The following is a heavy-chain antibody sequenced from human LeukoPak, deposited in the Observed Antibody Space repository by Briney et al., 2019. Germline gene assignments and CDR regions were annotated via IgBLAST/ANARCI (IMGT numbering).Heavy chain of an antibody. J-gene: IGHJ5*02. CDR3: ARLGRRFGELCWFDP. CDR2: IYYSGSI. V-gene: IGHV4-39*01. CDR1: GGSISSSSYY. Sequence: PSETLSLTCTVSGGSISSSSYYWGWVRQPPGKGLEWIGSIYYSGSIYYNPSLKSRVTISVDTSKNQFSLKLSSVTAADTAVYYCARLGRRFGELCWFDPWGQGTLVTVSS. D-gene: IGHD3-10*01.